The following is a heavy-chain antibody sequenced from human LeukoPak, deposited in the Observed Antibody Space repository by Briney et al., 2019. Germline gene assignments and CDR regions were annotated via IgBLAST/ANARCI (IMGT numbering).Heavy chain of an antibody. Sequence: KTSETLSLTCAVSGDSFVGYYWDWIRQPAGDVSEWIGRIFTTGDTNYNPSLESRVTMSVDTSKNQFSLKLTSVTAADTAVYYCARGNYHTSGSHYRLDYWGQGKKVTVSS. J-gene: IGHJ4*02. V-gene: IGHV4-4*07. CDR3: ARGNYHTSGSHYRLDY. D-gene: IGHD3-10*01. CDR1: GDSFVGYY. CDR2: IFTTGDT.